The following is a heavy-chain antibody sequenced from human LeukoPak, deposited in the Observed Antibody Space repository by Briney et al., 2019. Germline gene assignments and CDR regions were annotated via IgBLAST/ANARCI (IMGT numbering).Heavy chain of an antibody. CDR2: ISSSSSTI. J-gene: IGHJ4*02. D-gene: IGHD6-6*01. V-gene: IGHV3-48*01. Sequence: PGGSLRLSCAASGFTFSNAWMSWVRQAPGKGLEWVSYISSSSSTIYYADSVKGRFTISRDNAKNSLYLQMNSLGAEDTAVYYCARGGDIAARPGGYWGQGTLVTVSS. CDR3: ARGGDIAARPGGY. CDR1: GFTFSNAW.